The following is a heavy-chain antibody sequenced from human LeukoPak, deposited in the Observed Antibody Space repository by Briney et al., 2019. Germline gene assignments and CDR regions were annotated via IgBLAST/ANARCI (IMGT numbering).Heavy chain of an antibody. Sequence: SGPTLVKPTQTLTLTCTFSGFSLSTSGVGVGWVRQPPGKALEWLALIYWDDDKRYNSSLKSRLTITKDTSKNQVVLTMTNVDPVDTATYYCVHERIYSPFDYWGQGALVTVSS. CDR3: VHERIYSPFDY. D-gene: IGHD1-1*01. CDR2: IYWDDDK. V-gene: IGHV2-5*02. CDR1: GFSLSTSGVG. J-gene: IGHJ4*02.